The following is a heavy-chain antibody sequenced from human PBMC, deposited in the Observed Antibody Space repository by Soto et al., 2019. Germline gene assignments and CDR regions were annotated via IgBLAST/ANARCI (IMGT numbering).Heavy chain of an antibody. CDR3: ARLRGYSYGPYFDY. CDR1: GFTFSSYS. D-gene: IGHD5-18*01. Sequence: EVQLVESGGGLVQPGGSLRLSCAASGFTFSSYSMNWVRQAPGKGLEWVSYISSSSSTIYYADSVKGLFTISRDNAKNSLYLQMNSLRAEDTAVYYCARLRGYSYGPYFDYWGQGTLVTVSS. CDR2: ISSSSSTI. V-gene: IGHV3-48*01. J-gene: IGHJ4*02.